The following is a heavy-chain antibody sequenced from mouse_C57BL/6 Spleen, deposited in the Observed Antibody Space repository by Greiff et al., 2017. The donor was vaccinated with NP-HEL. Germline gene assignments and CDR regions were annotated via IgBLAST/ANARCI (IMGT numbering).Heavy chain of an antibody. CDR2: ISDGGSYT. Sequence: DVHLVESGGGLVKPGGSLKLSCAASGFTFSSYAMSWVRQTPEKRLEWVATISDGGSYTYYPDNVKGRFTISRDNAKNNLYLQMSHLKSEDTAMYYCARISYDYDSWFAYWGQGTLVTVSA. V-gene: IGHV5-4*01. CDR1: GFTFSSYA. CDR3: ARISYDYDSWFAY. D-gene: IGHD2-4*01. J-gene: IGHJ3*01.